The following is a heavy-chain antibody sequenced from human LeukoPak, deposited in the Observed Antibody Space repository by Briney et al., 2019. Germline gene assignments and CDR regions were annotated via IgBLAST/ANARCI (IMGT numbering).Heavy chain of an antibody. CDR3: ATGLKRITIFGVVYRDWFDP. V-gene: IGHV1-69-2*01. J-gene: IGHJ5*02. CDR2: VDPEDGET. Sequence: ASVKVSCKVSGYTFTDYYMHWVQQAPGKGLEWMGLVDPEDGETIYAEKFQGRVTITADTSTDTAYMELSSLRSEDTAVYYCATGLKRITIFGVVYRDWFDPWGQGTLVTVSS. D-gene: IGHD3-3*01. CDR1: GYTFTDYY.